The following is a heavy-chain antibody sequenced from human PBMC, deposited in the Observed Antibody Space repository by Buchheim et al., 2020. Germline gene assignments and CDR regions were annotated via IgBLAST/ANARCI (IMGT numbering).Heavy chain of an antibody. CDR1: GFTFTSYW. CDR3: AREVRGHAYFDN. V-gene: IGHV3-74*01. CDR2: INTDGSDT. Sequence: EVQLVESGGGLVQPGGSLRLSCAASGFTFTSYWMNWVRQVPGKGLVWVSRINTDGSDTSSAASVKGRFTISRDRAKNKLYFQMNSLRSEDTAVYYCAREVRGHAYFDNWGQGTL. J-gene: IGHJ4*02.